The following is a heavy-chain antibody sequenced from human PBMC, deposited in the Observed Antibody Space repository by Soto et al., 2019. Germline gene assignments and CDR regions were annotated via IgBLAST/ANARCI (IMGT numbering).Heavy chain of an antibody. J-gene: IGHJ6*02. V-gene: IGHV3-30-3*01. CDR1: GFTFSSYA. Sequence: SGGSLRLSCAASGFTFSSYAMHWVRQAPGKGLEWVAVISYDGSNKYYADSVKGRFTISRDNSKNTLYLQMNSLRAEDTAVYYCARVSSPSSVSPDVWGQGTTVTVSS. CDR2: ISYDGSNK. D-gene: IGHD4-17*01. CDR3: ARVSSPSSVSPDV.